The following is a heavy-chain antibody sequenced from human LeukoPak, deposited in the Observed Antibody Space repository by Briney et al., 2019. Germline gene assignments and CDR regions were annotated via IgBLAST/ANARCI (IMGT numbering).Heavy chain of an antibody. CDR2: IIPIFGTA. CDR3: ARGRWLVDSARNYYYYYYMDV. Sequence: SVKVSCKASGGTFSSYAISWVRQAPGQGLEWMGRIIPIFGTANYAQKFQGRVTITTDEATSTAYMELSSLRSEDTAVYYCARGRWLVDSARNYYYYYYMDVWGKGTTVTVSS. CDR1: GGTFSSYA. J-gene: IGHJ6*03. D-gene: IGHD6-19*01. V-gene: IGHV1-69*05.